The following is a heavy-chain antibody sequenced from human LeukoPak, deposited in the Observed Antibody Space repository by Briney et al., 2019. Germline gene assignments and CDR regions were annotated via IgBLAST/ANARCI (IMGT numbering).Heavy chain of an antibody. J-gene: IGHJ4*02. CDR3: ARDRAERAYYYGSGSYRRGRGFDY. CDR1: GYTFTSYA. D-gene: IGHD3-10*01. CDR2: INAGNGNT. Sequence: ASVKVSCKASGYTFTSYAMHWVRQAPGQRLEWMGWINAGNGNTKYSQKFQGRVTITRDTSASTAYMELSSLRSEDTAVYCCARDRAERAYYYGSGSYRRGRGFDYWGQGTLVTVSS. V-gene: IGHV1-3*01.